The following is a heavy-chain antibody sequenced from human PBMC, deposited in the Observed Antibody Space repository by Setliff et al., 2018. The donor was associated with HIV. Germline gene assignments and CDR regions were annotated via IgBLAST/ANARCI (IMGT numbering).Heavy chain of an antibody. J-gene: IGHJ6*02. CDR2: INHSGST. CDR3: ARIRGFCSGGSCYPYYYYAMDV. CDR1: GGSFSGYY. Sequence: PSETLSLTCAVYGGSFSGYYWSWIRQPPGKGLEWIGEINHSGSTNYNPSLKSRVTISVDTSKNQFSLKLSSVTAADTAVYYCARIRGFCSGGSCYPYYYYAMDVWGQGTTVTVSS. V-gene: IGHV4-34*01. D-gene: IGHD2-15*01.